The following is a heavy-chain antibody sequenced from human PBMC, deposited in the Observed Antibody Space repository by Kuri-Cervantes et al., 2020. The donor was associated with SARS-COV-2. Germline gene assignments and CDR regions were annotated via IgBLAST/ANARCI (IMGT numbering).Heavy chain of an antibody. D-gene: IGHD2-2*02. CDR1: GFTFSGYG. CDR3: AKYLRPAGIPALQPDFDY. CDR2: IRSDGSNK. Sequence: GESLKISCAASGFTFSGYGMNWVRQAPGKGLEWVAFIRSDGSNKYYADSVKGRFTISRDNSKNTLYLQMNSLIAEDTAVYYCAKYLRPAGIPALQPDFDYWGQGTMVTVSS. J-gene: IGHJ4*02. V-gene: IGHV3-30*02.